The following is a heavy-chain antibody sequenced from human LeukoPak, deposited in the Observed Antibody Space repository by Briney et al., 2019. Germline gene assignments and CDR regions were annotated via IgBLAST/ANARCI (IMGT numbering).Heavy chain of an antibody. CDR1: GGSICSYY. J-gene: IGHJ4*02. CDR3: ARVRVSSGWYIDY. V-gene: IGHV4-59*01. D-gene: IGHD6-19*01. CDR2: IYYSGST. Sequence: SETLSLTCTVSGGSICSYYWSWIRQPPGKGLEWIGYIYYSGSTNYNPSLKSRVTIPVDTSKNQFSLKLSSVTAADTAVYYCARVRVSSGWYIDYWGQGTLVTVSS.